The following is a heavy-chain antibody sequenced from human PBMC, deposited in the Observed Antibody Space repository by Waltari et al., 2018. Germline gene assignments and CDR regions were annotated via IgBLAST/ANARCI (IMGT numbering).Heavy chain of an antibody. CDR1: GGTFSSYA. V-gene: IGHV1-69*01. J-gene: IGHJ4*02. CDR2: IIPSVGKA. Sequence: QVQLVQSGAEVKKPGSSVKVSCKASGGTFSSYAISWVRQAPGQGLEWMGGIIPSVGKANYAQKFQGRVTITADESTSTAYMELSSLRSEDTAVYYCAKHIGDDPGGHFDYWGQGTLVTVSS. CDR3: AKHIGDDPGGHFDY. D-gene: IGHD3-16*01.